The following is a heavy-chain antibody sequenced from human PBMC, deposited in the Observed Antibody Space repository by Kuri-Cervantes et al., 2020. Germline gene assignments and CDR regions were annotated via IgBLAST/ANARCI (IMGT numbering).Heavy chain of an antibody. V-gene: IGHV3-49*04. CDR3: TLDPRIGRWFDP. J-gene: IGHJ5*02. D-gene: IGHD2-15*01. CDR2: IRSKTFGGTT. CDR1: GFTFGDNA. Sequence: GGSLRLSCTTSGFTFGDNAMSWVRQAPGKGLEWIGFIRSKTFGGTTEYAAPVKGRFTISRDDSKNTLYLQMNSLNTEDTAVYYCTLDPRIGRWFDPWGQGTPVTVSS.